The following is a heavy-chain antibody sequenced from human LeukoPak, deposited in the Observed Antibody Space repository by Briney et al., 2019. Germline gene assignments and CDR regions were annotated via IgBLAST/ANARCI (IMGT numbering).Heavy chain of an antibody. V-gene: IGHV1-2*02. CDR1: GYTFTGYY. CDR3: ARYRLSTGSTNWFDP. J-gene: IGHJ5*02. CDR2: INPNSGGT. D-gene: IGHD3-10*01. Sequence: ASVKVSCKASGYTFTGYYMHWVRQAPGQGLEWMGWINPNSGGTNYAQKFQGRVTMTRDTPISTAYMELSRLRSDDTAVYYCARYRLSTGSTNWFDPWGQGTLVTVSS.